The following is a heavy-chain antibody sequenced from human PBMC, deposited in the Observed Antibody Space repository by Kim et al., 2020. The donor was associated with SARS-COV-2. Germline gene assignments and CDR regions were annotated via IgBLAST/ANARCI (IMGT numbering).Heavy chain of an antibody. Sequence: SETLSLTCTVSGGSISSYYWSWIRQPPGKGLEWIGYIYYSGSTNYNPSLKSRVTISVDTSKNQFSLKLSSVTAADTAVYYCARAGPRSSSSRYFDYWGQGTLVTVSS. CDR2: IYYSGST. D-gene: IGHD2-2*01. CDR1: GGSISSYY. CDR3: ARAGPRSSSSRYFDY. V-gene: IGHV4-59*01. J-gene: IGHJ4*02.